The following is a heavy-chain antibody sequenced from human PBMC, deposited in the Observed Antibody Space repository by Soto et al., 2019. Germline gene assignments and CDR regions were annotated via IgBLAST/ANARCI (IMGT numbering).Heavy chain of an antibody. Sequence: EVQLLESGGGLVQPGGSLRLSCAASGFTFSSYAMSWVRQAPGKGLEWVSAISGSGGSTYYADSVKGRFTISRDNSKNTLYLQMNSLRAEDTAVYYCVRSSGWPYYFDYWGQGTLVTVSS. CDR2: ISGSGGST. D-gene: IGHD6-19*01. V-gene: IGHV3-23*01. CDR3: VRSSGWPYYFDY. J-gene: IGHJ4*02. CDR1: GFTFSSYA.